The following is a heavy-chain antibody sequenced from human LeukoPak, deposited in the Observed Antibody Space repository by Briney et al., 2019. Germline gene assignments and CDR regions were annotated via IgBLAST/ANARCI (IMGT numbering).Heavy chain of an antibody. CDR1: GGSISSSNW. CDR2: IYHSGST. D-gene: IGHD6-13*01. Sequence: SETLSLTCAVSGGSISSSNWWSWVRQPPGKGLEWMGEIYHSGSTNYNPSLKSRVTISVDKSKNQFSLKLSSVTAADTAVYYCARDIVRAAAGREDDYWGQGTLVTVSS. CDR3: ARDIVRAAAGREDDY. J-gene: IGHJ4*02. V-gene: IGHV4-4*02.